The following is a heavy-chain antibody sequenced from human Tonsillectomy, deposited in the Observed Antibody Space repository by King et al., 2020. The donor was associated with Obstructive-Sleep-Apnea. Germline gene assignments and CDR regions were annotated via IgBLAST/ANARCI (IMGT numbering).Heavy chain of an antibody. CDR3: ARSMRITMVRGVITVDAFDI. CDR1: GFTFDDYG. J-gene: IGHJ3*02. D-gene: IGHD3-10*01. V-gene: IGHV3-20*01. CDR2: INCNGGST. Sequence: VQLVESGGGVVRPGGSLRLSCAASGFTFDDYGMSWVRQAPGKGLAWVSGINCNGGSTGYADSGKGRFTISRDNAKNSLYLQMNSLRAEDTAWYHCARSMRITMVRGVITVDAFDIWGQGTMVTVSS.